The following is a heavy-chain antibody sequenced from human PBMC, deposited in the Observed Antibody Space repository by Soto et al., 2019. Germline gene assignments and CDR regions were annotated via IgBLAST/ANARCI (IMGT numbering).Heavy chain of an antibody. Sequence: QITLKESGPTLVKPTQTLTLTCTFSGFSLSTSGVGVGWIRQPPGKALEWLALIYWDDDKRYSPSLKSRLTITKDTSKNQVVLTMTNMDPVDTATYYCARKLLDIPCCAFDIWGQGTIVTVSS. CDR1: GFSLSTSGVG. CDR2: IYWDDDK. J-gene: IGHJ3*02. CDR3: ARKLLDIPCCAFDI. D-gene: IGHD2-15*01. V-gene: IGHV2-5*02.